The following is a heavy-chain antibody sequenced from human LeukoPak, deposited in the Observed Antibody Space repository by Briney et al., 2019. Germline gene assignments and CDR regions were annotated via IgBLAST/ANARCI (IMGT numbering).Heavy chain of an antibody. CDR1: GFTFSSYG. Sequence: GGSLRLSCAASGFTFSSYGMSWVRQAPGKGLEWVSAISGSGGSTYYADSVKGRFTISRDNSKNTLYLQMNSLRAEDTAVYYCAKSDSSSGYYHTSPDYWGQGTLVTVSS. D-gene: IGHD3-22*01. J-gene: IGHJ4*02. CDR2: ISGSGGST. CDR3: AKSDSSSGYYHTSPDY. V-gene: IGHV3-23*01.